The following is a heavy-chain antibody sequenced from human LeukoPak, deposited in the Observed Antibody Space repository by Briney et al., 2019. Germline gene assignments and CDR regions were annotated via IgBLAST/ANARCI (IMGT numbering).Heavy chain of an antibody. D-gene: IGHD3-22*01. J-gene: IGHJ6*03. Sequence: ASVKVSCKASGYTFTGYYMHWVRQAPGQGLEWMGWINPNSGGTNYAQKFQGRVTMTRDTSISTAYMELSRLRSDDTAVYYCARDWYYYDSSGYLPVDYYYMDVWGKGTTVTISS. CDR1: GYTFTGYY. CDR3: ARDWYYYDSSGYLPVDYYYMDV. CDR2: INPNSGGT. V-gene: IGHV1-2*02.